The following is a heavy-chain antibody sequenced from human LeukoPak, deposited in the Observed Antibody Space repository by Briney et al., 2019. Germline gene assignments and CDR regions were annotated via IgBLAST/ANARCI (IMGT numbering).Heavy chain of an antibody. V-gene: IGHV1-24*01. CDR1: GYTLTELS. D-gene: IGHD2-2*02. J-gene: IGHJ5*02. Sequence: GASVKVSCKVSGYTLTELSMHWVRQAPGKGLEWMGGFDPEVGETMYAQKFQGRVTMTEDTSTDTAYMELSSLRSEDTAVYYCATSSARYCSSTSCYTYYNWFDPWGQGTLVTVSS. CDR3: ATSSARYCSSTSCYTYYNWFDP. CDR2: FDPEVGET.